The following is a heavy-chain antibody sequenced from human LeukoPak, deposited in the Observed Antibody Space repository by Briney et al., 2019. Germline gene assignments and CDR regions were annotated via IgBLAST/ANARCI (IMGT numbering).Heavy chain of an antibody. V-gene: IGHV4-59*08. J-gene: IGHJ4*02. Sequence: PSETLSLTCTVSGGSISSYYWSWIRQPPGKGLEWIGYIYYSGSTNYNPSLKSRVTISVDTSKNQFSLKLSSVTAADTAVYYCARQGGSYPPEFYFDYWGQGTLVTVSS. CDR3: ARQGGSYPPEFYFDY. CDR1: GGSISSYY. D-gene: IGHD1-26*01. CDR2: IYYSGST.